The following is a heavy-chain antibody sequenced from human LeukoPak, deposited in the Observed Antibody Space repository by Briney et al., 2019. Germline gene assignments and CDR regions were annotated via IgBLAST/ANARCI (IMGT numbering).Heavy chain of an antibody. V-gene: IGHV1-46*01. CDR3: ARAFYGGNLNFDY. D-gene: IGHD4-23*01. Sequence: ASVKVSCKASGYTFTRNHMHWVRQAPGQGLEWMGIINPTGGSTTYAQKFQGRVTMTRDTSTSTVYMELSSLRSDDTTVYYCARAFYGGNLNFDYWGQGTLVTVSS. CDR2: INPTGGST. J-gene: IGHJ4*02. CDR1: GYTFTRNH.